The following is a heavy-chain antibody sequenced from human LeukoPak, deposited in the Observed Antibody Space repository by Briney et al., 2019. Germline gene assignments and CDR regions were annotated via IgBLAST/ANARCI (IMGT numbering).Heavy chain of an antibody. CDR2: IIPIFGTA. V-gene: IGHV1-69*05. Sequence: SVKVSCKASGGTFSSYAISWVRQAPGQGLGWMGGIIPIFGTANYAQKFQGRVTITTDESTSTAYMELSSLRSEDTAVYYCARGKLPYSALTFDYWGQGTLVTVSS. D-gene: IGHD5-18*01. CDR1: GGTFSSYA. CDR3: ARGKLPYSALTFDY. J-gene: IGHJ4*02.